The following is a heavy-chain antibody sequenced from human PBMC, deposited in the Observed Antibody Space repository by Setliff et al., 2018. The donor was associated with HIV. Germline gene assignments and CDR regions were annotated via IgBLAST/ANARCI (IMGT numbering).Heavy chain of an antibody. J-gene: IGHJ6*03. D-gene: IGHD3-10*01. CDR3: ARGFPSLGSGNPSGHYYMDV. Sequence: ASVKVSCKASGYSFIGHHMHWVRQAPGQGLEWMGWISPKSGGTNYVQKFQGRVTMTRDTSISTAYMVLSSLRSDDTAVYYCARGFPSLGSGNPSGHYYMDVWGKGTTVTV. V-gene: IGHV1-2*02. CDR1: GYSFIGHH. CDR2: ISPKSGGT.